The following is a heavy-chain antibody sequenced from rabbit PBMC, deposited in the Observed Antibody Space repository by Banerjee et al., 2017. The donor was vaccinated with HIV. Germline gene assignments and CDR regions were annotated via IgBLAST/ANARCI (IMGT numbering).Heavy chain of an antibody. CDR3: ARASGSGVYIYYYGMDL. Sequence: QSLEESGGGLVKPGASLTLTCKASGFSFSSSYYMCWVRQAPGKGLEWIACIAVGSSGSTYYASWAKGRFTISKTSSTTVTLQMTSLTAADTATYFCARASGSGVYIYYYGMDLWGPGTLVTVS. CDR1: GFSFSSSYY. J-gene: IGHJ6*01. CDR2: IAVGSSGST. V-gene: IGHV1S40*01. D-gene: IGHD1-1*01.